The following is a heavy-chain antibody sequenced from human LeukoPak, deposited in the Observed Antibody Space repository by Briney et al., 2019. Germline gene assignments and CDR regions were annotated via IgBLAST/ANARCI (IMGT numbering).Heavy chain of an antibody. Sequence: GESLKISCKGFGYSFTSYWIAWVRPMPGKGLEWMGIIYPGDSDTRYSPSFQGQVTISADKSISTAYLQWSSLKASNTAMYYCARRYFVSGTYDYWGQGTLVPVSS. CDR3: ARRYFVSGTYDY. CDR2: IYPGDSDT. J-gene: IGHJ4*02. CDR1: GYSFTSYW. D-gene: IGHD3-10*01. V-gene: IGHV5-51*01.